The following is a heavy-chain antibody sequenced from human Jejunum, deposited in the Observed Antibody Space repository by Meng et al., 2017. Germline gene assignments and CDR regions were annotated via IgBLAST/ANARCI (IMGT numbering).Heavy chain of an antibody. Sequence: HRHGSGPGLVKPSETLSLTCAVSGGSISTAVYYWGWIRQSPGKGLEWIGSIFYSGTTYYNPSLKSRVTISIDTSKNQFSLKMNSVTAADTAVYYCARDTAGFGPWGQGTLVTVSS. D-gene: IGHD6-13*01. CDR3: ARDTAGFGP. CDR2: IFYSGTT. V-gene: IGHV4-39*07. J-gene: IGHJ5*02. CDR1: GGSISTAVYY.